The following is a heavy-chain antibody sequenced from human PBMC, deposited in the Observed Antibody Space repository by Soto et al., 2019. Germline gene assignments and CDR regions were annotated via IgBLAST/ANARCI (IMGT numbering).Heavy chain of an antibody. CDR1: GGSISSYY. CDR2: IYYTGTT. J-gene: IGHJ4*02. V-gene: IGHV4-59*08. Sequence: SETLSLTCTVSGGSISSYYWSWIRQPPGKGLEWIGYIYYTGTTTYNPSIKSRVTISVDSSKNQFSLNLTSVTAADTALYYCARRYGWLYFDYWGQGSLVTVSS. CDR3: ARRYGWLYFDY. D-gene: IGHD3-10*01.